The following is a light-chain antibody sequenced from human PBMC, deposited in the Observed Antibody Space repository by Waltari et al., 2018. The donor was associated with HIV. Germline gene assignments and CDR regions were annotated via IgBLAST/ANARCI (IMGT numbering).Light chain of an antibody. Sequence: DIVMTQSPDSLAVSLGERATINCKSSQTVLYSSNNKNYLSWYQQKPGQPPKLLIYWASTRESWVPDRFIGSGSGTDFTLTISSLQAEDAAIYYCQQFYSTPMYTFGQGTKLEIK. CDR2: WAS. CDR3: QQFYSTPMYT. J-gene: IGKJ2*01. V-gene: IGKV4-1*01. CDR1: QTVLYSSNNKNY.